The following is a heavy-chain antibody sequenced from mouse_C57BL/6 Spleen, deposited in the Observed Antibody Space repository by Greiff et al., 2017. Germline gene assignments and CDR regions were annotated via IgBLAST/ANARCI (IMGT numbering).Heavy chain of an antibody. CDR2: IDPSDSET. J-gene: IGHJ2*01. CDR3: ARSEGYGTGYFDY. CDR1: GYTFTSYW. D-gene: IGHD1-1*01. V-gene: IGHV1-52*01. Sequence: QVQLQQPGAELVRPGSSVKLSCKASGYTFTSYWMHWVKQRPIQGLEWIGNIDPSDSETHYNQKFKDKATLTVDKSSSTAYMQPSSLTSEDSAVYYCARSEGYGTGYFDYWGQGTTLTVSS.